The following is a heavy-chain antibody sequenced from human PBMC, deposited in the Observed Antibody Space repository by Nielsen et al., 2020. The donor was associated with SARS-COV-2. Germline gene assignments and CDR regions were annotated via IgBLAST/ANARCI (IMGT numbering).Heavy chain of an antibody. CDR2: IWYDGSNK. D-gene: IGHD1-26*01. Sequence: GESLKISCAASGFTFSSYWMHWVRQAPGKGLEWVAVIWYDGSNKYYADSVKGRFTISRDNSKNTLYLQMNSLRAEDTAVYYCARGGSGSYFVDPVDWFDPWGQGTLVTVSS. CDR3: ARGGSGSYFVDPVDWFDP. J-gene: IGHJ5*02. V-gene: IGHV3-33*08. CDR1: GFTFSSYW.